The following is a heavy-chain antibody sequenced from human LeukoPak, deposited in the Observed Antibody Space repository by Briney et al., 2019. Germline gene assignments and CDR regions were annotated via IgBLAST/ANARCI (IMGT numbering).Heavy chain of an antibody. CDR2: VSYFGCYT. CDR1: GFTFSSFA. D-gene: IGHD3-22*01. J-gene: IGHJ4*02. CDR3: SRETGSYDCNGYSSY. V-gene: IGHV3-30*14. Sequence: GGSLRLSCAASGFTFSSFAMHWVRQAEGRGMEWVATVSYFGCYTYYAASVKGRFTISTDNSNNTLFLQMNMLRTEDTAVYYCSRETGSYDCNGYSSYWGQGTLVTVSS.